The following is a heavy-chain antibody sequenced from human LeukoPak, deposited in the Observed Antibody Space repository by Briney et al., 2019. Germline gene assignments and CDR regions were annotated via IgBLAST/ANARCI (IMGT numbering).Heavy chain of an antibody. CDR3: AKGGMREPLDY. D-gene: IGHD1-26*01. CDR1: GFTFSSYE. CDR2: ISSSGSTI. Sequence: GGSLRLSCAASGFTFSSYEMNWVRQAPGKGLEWVSYISSSGSTIYYADSVKGRFTISRDNAKNSLYLQMNSLRAEDTAVYYCAKGGMREPLDYWGQGTLVTVSS. J-gene: IGHJ4*02. V-gene: IGHV3-48*03.